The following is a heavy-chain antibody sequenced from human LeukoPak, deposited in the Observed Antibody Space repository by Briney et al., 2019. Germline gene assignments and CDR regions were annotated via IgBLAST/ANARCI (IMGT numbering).Heavy chain of an antibody. CDR2: IYTSGST. CDR3: ARDHSNSWRYWYFDL. CDR1: GGSISSYY. Sequence: SETLSLTCTVSGGSISSYYWSWIRQPAGKGLEWIGRIYTSGSTNYNPSLKSRVTMSVDTSKNQFSLKLSSVTAADTAVYYCARDHSNSWRYWYFDLWGRGTLVTVSS. J-gene: IGHJ2*01. D-gene: IGHD6-13*01. V-gene: IGHV4-4*07.